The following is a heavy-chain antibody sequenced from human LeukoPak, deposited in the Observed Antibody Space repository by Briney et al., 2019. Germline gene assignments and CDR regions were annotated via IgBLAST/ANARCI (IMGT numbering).Heavy chain of an antibody. CDR1: GYSFTGYY. D-gene: IGHD5-12*01. Sequence: ASVKVSCKASGYSFTGYYIHWVRQAPGQGLAWMGRINPYSGDTTYAQKFQGRLTLTRDTSISTAYMEVSRLKSEDTAVYYCARTNGGYEYNWGQGTLVTVSS. CDR2: INPYSGDT. V-gene: IGHV1-2*06. J-gene: IGHJ4*02. CDR3: ARTNGGYEYN.